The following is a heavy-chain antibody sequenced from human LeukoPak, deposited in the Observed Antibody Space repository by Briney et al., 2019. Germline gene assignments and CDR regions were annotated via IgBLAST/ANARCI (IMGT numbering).Heavy chain of an antibody. CDR1: GFTFSGSS. D-gene: IGHD3-10*01. CDR3: ATEDYYGSGNDY. CDR2: ISSSSYYI. Sequence: GGSLRLSGAASGFTFSGSSMKWVRQAPGKGLEWVSSISSSSYYIYYADSVKGGFTISRDNAKNSLYLQMNSLRAEDTAVYYCATEDYYGSGNDYWGQGTLVTVSS. J-gene: IGHJ4*02. V-gene: IGHV3-21*01.